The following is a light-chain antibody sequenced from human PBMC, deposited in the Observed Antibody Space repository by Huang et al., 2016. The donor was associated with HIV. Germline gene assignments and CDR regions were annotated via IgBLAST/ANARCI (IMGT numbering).Light chain of an antibody. CDR2: GAS. V-gene: IGKV3-15*01. CDR3: QQYNNGPPWT. J-gene: IGKJ1*01. CDR1: QSVSRN. Sequence: EIVMTQSPATLSVSPGERATLSCRASQSVSRNLAWYQQKPGQAPRLLIYGASTRATGIPARFSGSGFGTEFTLTISSLQSEDFAVYYCQQYNNGPPWTFGQGTKVEIK.